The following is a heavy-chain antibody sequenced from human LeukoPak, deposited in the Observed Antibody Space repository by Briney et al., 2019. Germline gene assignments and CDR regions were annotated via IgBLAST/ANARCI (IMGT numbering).Heavy chain of an antibody. CDR1: GFTFSSYA. J-gene: IGHJ4*02. V-gene: IGHV3-30-3*01. Sequence: PGGSLRLSCSTSGFTFSSYAMHWVRQAPGKGLEWVAVISYDGSNKYYADSVKGRFTISRDNSKNTLYLQMNSLRAEDTAVYYCARAPWSIGELLLFFDYWGQGTLVTVSS. CDR3: ARAPWSIGELLLFFDY. D-gene: IGHD3-10*01. CDR2: ISYDGSNK.